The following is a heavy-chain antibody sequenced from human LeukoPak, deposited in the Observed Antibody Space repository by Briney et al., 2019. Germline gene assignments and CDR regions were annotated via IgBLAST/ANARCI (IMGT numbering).Heavy chain of an antibody. CDR3: VRAGGYQGAFDI. Sequence: PSETLSLTCAVYGGSFSGYYWSWIRQPPGKGLEWIGEINHSGSTNYNPSLKSRVTISVDTSKNQFSLKLSSVTAADTAVYYCVRAGGYQGAFDIWGQGTMVTVSS. D-gene: IGHD3-22*01. J-gene: IGHJ3*02. CDR2: INHSGST. V-gene: IGHV4-34*01. CDR1: GGSFSGYY.